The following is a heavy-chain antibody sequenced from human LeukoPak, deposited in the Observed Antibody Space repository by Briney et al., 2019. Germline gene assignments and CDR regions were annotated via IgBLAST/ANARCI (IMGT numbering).Heavy chain of an antibody. V-gene: IGHV4-31*03. CDR1: GGSISSGGYY. CDR2: IYYSGST. CDR3: AQMDYGGNSGWAGPGGY. D-gene: IGHD4-23*01. J-gene: IGHJ4*02. Sequence: SQTLSLTCTVSGGSISSGGYYWSWIRQHLGKGLEWIGYIYYSGSTYYNPSLKSRVTISVDTSKNQFSLKLSSVTAADTAVYYCAQMDYGGNSGWAGPGGYWGQGTLVTVSS.